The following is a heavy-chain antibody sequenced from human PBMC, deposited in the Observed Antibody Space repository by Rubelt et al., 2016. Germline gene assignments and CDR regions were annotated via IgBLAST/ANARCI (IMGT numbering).Heavy chain of an antibody. CDR3: ARDPGPVDWLPYYFDY. CDR2: ISGATSYI. J-gene: IGHJ4*02. Sequence: GGGLVQPGGSLRLSCAASGFTFSSYAMSWVRQAPGKGLEWVSSISGATSYIYYADSLKGRFTISRDNAKNSVFLQMDSLRAEDTALYYCARDPGPVDWLPYYFDYWGQGTLVTVSS. D-gene: IGHD3-9*01. V-gene: IGHV3-21*01. CDR1: GFTFSSYA.